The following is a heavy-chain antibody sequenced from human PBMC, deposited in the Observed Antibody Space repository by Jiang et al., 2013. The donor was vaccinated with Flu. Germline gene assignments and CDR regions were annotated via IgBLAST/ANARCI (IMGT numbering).Heavy chain of an antibody. CDR2: IYTSGST. J-gene: IGHJ2*01. V-gene: IGHV4-61*02. Sequence: GGSISSGSYVLELDPAARRKGLEWIGRIYTSGSTNYNPSLKSRVTISVDTSKNQFSLKLSSVTAADTAVYYCAREGRGEEVWYFDLWGRGTLVTVSS. D-gene: IGHD2-21*01. CDR3: AREGRGEEVWYFDL. CDR1: GGSISSGSYV.